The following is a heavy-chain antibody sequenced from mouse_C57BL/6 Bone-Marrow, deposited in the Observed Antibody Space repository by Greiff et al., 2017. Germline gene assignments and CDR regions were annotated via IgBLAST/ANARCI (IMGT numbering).Heavy chain of an antibody. Sequence: QVQLQQPGAELVKPGASVKLSCKASGYTFTSYWMHWVKQRPGQGLEWIGMIHPYSGSTNYNEKFKSKATLTVDKSSSTAYMQLSSLTSEDSAVYYCARRAGYDAWDYWGQGTTLTVSS. CDR3: ARRAGYDAWDY. CDR2: IHPYSGST. CDR1: GYTFTSYW. D-gene: IGHD2-2*01. V-gene: IGHV1-64*01. J-gene: IGHJ2*01.